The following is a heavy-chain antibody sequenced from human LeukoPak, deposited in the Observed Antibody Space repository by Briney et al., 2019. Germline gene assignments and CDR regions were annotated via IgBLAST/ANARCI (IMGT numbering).Heavy chain of an antibody. CDR1: GFTFDDYA. V-gene: IGHV3-9*01. CDR2: ICWNSCSI. J-gene: IGHJ4*02. D-gene: IGHD4-11*01. Sequence: GRSLRLSCAASGFTFDDYAMHWVRQAPGKGLEWVSGICWNSCSIDYADSVKGRFTISRDNAKNSLYLQMNSLRAADADLYYWGKGSDYSNYVPDYWGQGTLVTVSS. CDR3: GKGSDYSNYVPDY.